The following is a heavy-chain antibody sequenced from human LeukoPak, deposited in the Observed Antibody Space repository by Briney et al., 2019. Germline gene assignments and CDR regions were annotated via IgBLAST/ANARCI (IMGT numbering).Heavy chain of an antibody. Sequence: PGGSLRLSCEGSGFPFGSYVMSWVRQAPGKGLEWVAVIWYDGSNKYYADSVKGRFTISRDNSKNTLYLQMNSLRAEDTAVYYCARGGGYSYGLEVDYWGQGTLVTVSS. V-gene: IGHV3-33*01. J-gene: IGHJ4*02. CDR2: IWYDGSNK. D-gene: IGHD5-18*01. CDR3: ARGGGYSYGLEVDY. CDR1: GFPFGSYV.